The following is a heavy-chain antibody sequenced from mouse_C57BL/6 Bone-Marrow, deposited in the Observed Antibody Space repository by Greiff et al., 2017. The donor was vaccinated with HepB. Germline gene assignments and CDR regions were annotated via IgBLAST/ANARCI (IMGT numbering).Heavy chain of an antibody. V-gene: IGHV1-54*01. CDR1: GYAFTNYL. D-gene: IGHD2-12*01. CDR2: INPGSGGT. Sequence: QVQLKESGAELVRPGTSVKVSCKASGYAFTNYLIEWVKQRPGQGLEWIGVINPGSGGTNYNEKFKGKATLTADKSSSTAYMQLSSLTSEDSAVYFCARSCDDDAGYWGQGTTLTVSS. CDR3: ARSCDDDAGY. J-gene: IGHJ2*01.